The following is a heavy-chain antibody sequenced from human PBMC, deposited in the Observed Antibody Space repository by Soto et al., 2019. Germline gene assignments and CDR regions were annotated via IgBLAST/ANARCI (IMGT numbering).Heavy chain of an antibody. CDR3: ARVPREIILVGMDV. V-gene: IGHV1-2*02. CDR2: ISPNSGAT. D-gene: IGHD2-2*01. CDR1: GYTFTAYY. J-gene: IGHJ6*02. Sequence: ASVKVSCKASGYTFTAYYIHWVRQAPGQGLEWMGWISPNSGATYFAQKFQGRVTLTRDEYIRTAYMELSSLRSDDTAVYYCARVPREIILVGMDVWGQGTTVIVSS.